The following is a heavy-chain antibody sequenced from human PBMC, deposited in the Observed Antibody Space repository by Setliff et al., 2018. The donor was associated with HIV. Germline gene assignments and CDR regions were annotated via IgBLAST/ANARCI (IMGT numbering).Heavy chain of an antibody. CDR3: ARRTDSSGWPFDS. CDR2: INPIFGTP. J-gene: IGHJ4*02. V-gene: IGHV1-69*13. Sequence: SVKVSCKASGGTFNIYSIHWVRQAPGQGLEWMGGINPIFGTPHYGQRFQGRVTITADESTSTAYMELNGLKFDDTAVYYCARRTDSSGWPFDSWDRGTLVTVSS. CDR1: GGTFNIYS. D-gene: IGHD6-19*01.